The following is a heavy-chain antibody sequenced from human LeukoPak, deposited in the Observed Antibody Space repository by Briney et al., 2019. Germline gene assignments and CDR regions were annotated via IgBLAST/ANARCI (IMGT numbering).Heavy chain of an antibody. CDR2: ISRTDTTI. V-gene: IGHV3-48*01. D-gene: IGHD3-16*02. CDR1: GFTFSSYS. Sequence: GGSLRLSCAASGFTFSSYSVNWVRQAPGKGLEWVSYISRTDTTIYYADSVKGRFSISRDNAKNSMYLQMDSLRAEDTAIYYCARDFAWGNYHSVCGQGTLVTVSS. CDR3: ARDFAWGNYHSV. J-gene: IGHJ4*02.